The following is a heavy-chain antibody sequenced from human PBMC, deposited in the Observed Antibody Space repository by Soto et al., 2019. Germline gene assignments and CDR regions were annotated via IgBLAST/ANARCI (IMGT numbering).Heavy chain of an antibody. CDR1: GYTFTSYW. Sequence: PGESVKISCKGSGYTFTSYWIGWVRQMPGEGLEWLGVIYPGDSDTRYSPSFQGQVTISADKSINTAYLQWGSLKASDSAIYYCARSAGKAGRFSEYWGQRTLVTVSS. CDR2: IYPGDSDT. CDR3: ARSAGKAGRFSEY. D-gene: IGHD2-15*01. V-gene: IGHV5-51*01. J-gene: IGHJ4*02.